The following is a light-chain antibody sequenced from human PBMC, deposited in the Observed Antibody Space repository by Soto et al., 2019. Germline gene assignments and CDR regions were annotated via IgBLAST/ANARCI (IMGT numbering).Light chain of an antibody. J-gene: IGKJ1*01. CDR1: QGISSY. V-gene: IGKV1-9*01. CDR2: AAS. CDR3: QQLNSYPQT. Sequence: DIQLTQSPSFLSASVGDRVTITCRASQGISSYLAWYQQKPGKDPNLLIHAASTLKRGLPSRFSGSGSGTDFTLTISSLQPEDFATYYCQQLNSYPQTFGQGTKVDIK.